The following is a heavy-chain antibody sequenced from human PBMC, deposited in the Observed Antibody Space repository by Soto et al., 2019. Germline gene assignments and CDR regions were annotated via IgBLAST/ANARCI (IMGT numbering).Heavy chain of an antibody. CDR1: GGTFSRYS. J-gene: IGHJ4*02. D-gene: IGHD3-10*01. Sequence: ASVKVSCKASGGTFSRYSISWVRQAPGQGLEWMGGIIPIFGTANYAQKFQGRVTITADKSTSTAYMELSSLRSEDTAVYYCARGGRYYGSGSYYGHDYWGQGTLVTVSS. V-gene: IGHV1-69*06. CDR3: ARGGRYYGSGSYYGHDY. CDR2: IIPIFGTA.